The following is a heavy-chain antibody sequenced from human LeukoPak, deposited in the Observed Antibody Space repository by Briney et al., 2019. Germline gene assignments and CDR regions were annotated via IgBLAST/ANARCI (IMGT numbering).Heavy chain of an antibody. V-gene: IGHV4-61*02. D-gene: IGHD2-15*01. CDR1: GGSISSGSYY. Sequence: SETLSLTCTVSGGSISSGSYYWSWIRQPAGKGLEWIGRIYTSGSTNYNPSLKSRVTISVDTSKNQFSLKLSSVTAADTAVYYCARDVPSRGICSGGSCYAYGPNWFDPWGQGTLVTVSS. J-gene: IGHJ5*02. CDR2: IYTSGST. CDR3: ARDVPSRGICSGGSCYAYGPNWFDP.